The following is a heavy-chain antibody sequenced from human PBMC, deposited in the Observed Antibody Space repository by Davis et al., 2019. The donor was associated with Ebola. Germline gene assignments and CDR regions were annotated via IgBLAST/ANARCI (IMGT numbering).Heavy chain of an antibody. CDR3: ARGRSMVATQVGLRY. J-gene: IGHJ4*02. D-gene: IGHD5-12*01. V-gene: IGHV1-18*01. CDR2: ISAYNGNT. Sequence: ASVKVSCKTSGYTFSMYGISWVRQAPGQGLEWMGWISAYNGNTNYAQKLQGRVTMTTDTSTSTAYMELRSLRSDDTAVYYCARGRSMVATQVGLRYWGQGTLVTVSS. CDR1: GYTFSMYG.